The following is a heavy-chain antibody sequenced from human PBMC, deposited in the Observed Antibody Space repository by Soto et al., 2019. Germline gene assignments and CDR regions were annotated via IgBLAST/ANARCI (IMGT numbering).Heavy chain of an antibody. CDR1: GYTFTSYG. J-gene: IGHJ4*02. V-gene: IGHV1-18*01. D-gene: IGHD6-19*01. Sequence: ASVKVSCKASGYTFTSYGISWVRQAPGQGLEGMGWISVYSGNTHYGRKFQDRITMTIATSASTAYMELRSLRSDDTAVYFCARDQDGWDYWGQGTLVTVSS. CDR2: ISVYSGNT. CDR3: ARDQDGWDY.